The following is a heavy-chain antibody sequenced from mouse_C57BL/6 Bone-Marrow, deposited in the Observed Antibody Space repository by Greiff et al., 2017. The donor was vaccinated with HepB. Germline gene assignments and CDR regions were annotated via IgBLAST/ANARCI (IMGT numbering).Heavy chain of an antibody. CDR1: GYTFTDYY. Sequence: QVHVKQSGAELVRPGASVKLSCKASGYTFTDYYINWVKQRPGQGLEWIARIYPGSGNTYYNEKFKGKATLTAEKSSSTAYMQLSSLTSEDSAVYFCARDGYYASWFAYWGQGTLVTVSA. D-gene: IGHD2-3*01. V-gene: IGHV1-76*01. CDR3: ARDGYYASWFAY. J-gene: IGHJ3*01. CDR2: IYPGSGNT.